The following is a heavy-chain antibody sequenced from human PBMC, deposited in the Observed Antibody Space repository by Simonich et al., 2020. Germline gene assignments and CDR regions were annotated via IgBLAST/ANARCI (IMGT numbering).Heavy chain of an antibody. D-gene: IGHD2-2*01. Sequence: QVQLVQSGAEVKKPGAAVKVSCKASGYTFNGYYMHWVPHAPGQGLEWHGQINPNRGGTNYAQKFQGRFNLNRDTSISTAYMELSRLRSDGPAVYYCARDTFLGYCSSTSCYDAFDIWGQGTMVTVSS. J-gene: IGHJ3*02. V-gene: IGHV1-2*06. CDR2: INPNRGGT. CDR3: ARDTFLGYCSSTSCYDAFDI. CDR1: GYTFNGYY.